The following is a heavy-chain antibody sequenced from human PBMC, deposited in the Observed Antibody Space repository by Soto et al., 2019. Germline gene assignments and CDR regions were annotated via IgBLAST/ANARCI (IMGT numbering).Heavy chain of an antibody. V-gene: IGHV3-21*01. Sequence: EVQLVESGGGLVKPGGSLRLSCAASGFTFSSYSMNWVRQAPGKGLEWVSSISSSSSYIYYADSVKGRFTISRDNAKNSLYLQMNSLRAEDTAVYHCARSGQLRYLTWYMDVWGKGTTVTVSS. CDR3: ARSGQLRYLTWYMDV. CDR1: GFTFSSYS. J-gene: IGHJ6*03. CDR2: ISSSSSYI. D-gene: IGHD3-9*01.